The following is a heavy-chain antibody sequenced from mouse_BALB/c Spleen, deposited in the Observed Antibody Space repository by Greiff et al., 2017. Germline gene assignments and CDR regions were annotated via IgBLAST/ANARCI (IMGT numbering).Heavy chain of an antibody. J-gene: IGHJ4*01. CDR1: GFTFSSYA. V-gene: IGHV5-9-4*01. CDR2: ISSGGSYT. CDR3: ARGGYGKSYYAMDY. D-gene: IGHD2-10*02. Sequence: EVQLVESGGGLVKPGGSLKLSCAASGFTFSSYAMSWVRQSPEKRLEWVAEISSGGSYTYYPDTVTGRFTISRDNAKNTVYLEMSSLRSEDTAMYYCARGGYGKSYYAMDYWGQGTSVTVSS.